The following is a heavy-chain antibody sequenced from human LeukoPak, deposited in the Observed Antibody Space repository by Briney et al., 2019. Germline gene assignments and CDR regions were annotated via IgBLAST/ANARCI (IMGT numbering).Heavy chain of an antibody. V-gene: IGHV3-74*01. CDR2: INSDGSST. Sequence: GGSLRLSCAASGFTFSSYWMHWVRQAPGKGLVWVSRINSDGSSTSYADSVKGRFTISRDNAKNTLYLQMNSLRAEDTAVYYCAREINDYGDYRYDYWGQGTLVTVPS. D-gene: IGHD4-17*01. J-gene: IGHJ4*02. CDR1: GFTFSSYW. CDR3: AREINDYGDYRYDY.